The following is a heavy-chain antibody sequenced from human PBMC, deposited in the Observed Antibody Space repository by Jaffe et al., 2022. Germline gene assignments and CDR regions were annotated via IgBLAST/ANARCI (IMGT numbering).Heavy chain of an antibody. Sequence: QVQLQESGPGLVKPSETLSLTCTVSGGSVSSGSYYWSWIRQPPGKGLEWIGYIYYSGSTNYNPSLKSRVTISVDTSKNQFSLKLSSVTAADTAVYYCARGVDFWSQAPYYFDYWGQGTLVTVSS. D-gene: IGHD3-3*01. J-gene: IGHJ4*02. V-gene: IGHV4-61*01. CDR2: IYYSGST. CDR1: GGSVSSGSYY. CDR3: ARGVDFWSQAPYYFDY.